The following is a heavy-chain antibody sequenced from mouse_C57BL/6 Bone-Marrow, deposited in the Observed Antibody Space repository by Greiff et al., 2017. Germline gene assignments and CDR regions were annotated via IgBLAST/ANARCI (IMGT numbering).Heavy chain of an antibody. CDR3: ARDRALSGSSDLDY. CDR2: IRNNANGYKT. J-gene: IGHJ2*01. CDR1: GFTFTDYY. V-gene: IGHV7-3*01. Sequence: EVKLMESGGGLVQPGGSLSLSCAASGFTFTDYYMRWVRQPPGKALEWLGFIRNNANGYKTEYSVSVKDRLPIYRDNSQSILYIQMNALRAEDTDTYYCARDRALSGSSDLDYWGQGTTLTVSS. D-gene: IGHD1-1*01.